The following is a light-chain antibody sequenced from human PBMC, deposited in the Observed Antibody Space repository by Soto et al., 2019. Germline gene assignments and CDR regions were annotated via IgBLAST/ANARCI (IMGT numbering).Light chain of an antibody. CDR1: QNIRTY. Sequence: DIRMTQSPSSLSGSVGDRVTITCRASQNIRTYLNWYQQKPGKAPQVLIYRASTLQSGVPSRFSGSGSGTDFTLTISSLQPEDFATYYCQQSHSTPRTFGQGAKVDNK. V-gene: IGKV1-39*01. J-gene: IGKJ1*01. CDR2: RAS. CDR3: QQSHSTPRT.